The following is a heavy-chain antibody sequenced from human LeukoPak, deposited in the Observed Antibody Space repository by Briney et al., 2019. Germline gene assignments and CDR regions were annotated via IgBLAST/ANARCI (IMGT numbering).Heavy chain of an antibody. J-gene: IGHJ3*02. CDR1: GGSISSGGYY. CDR3: AREDIDEGDAFDI. CDR2: IYYSGST. Sequence: SETLSLTCTVSGGSISSGGYYWSWIRQDPGKGLEWIGYIYYSGSTYYNPSLKSRVTISVDTSKNQFSLKLSSVTAADTAVYYCAREDIDEGDAFDIWGQGTMVTVSS. V-gene: IGHV4-31*03.